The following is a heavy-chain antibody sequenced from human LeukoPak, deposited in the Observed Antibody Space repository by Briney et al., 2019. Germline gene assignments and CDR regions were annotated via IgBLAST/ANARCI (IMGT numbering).Heavy chain of an antibody. CDR3: AKDRTHYYDSSGPDY. D-gene: IGHD3-22*01. CDR2: ISWNSGSI. J-gene: IGHJ4*02. V-gene: IGHV3-9*01. Sequence: GGSLRLSCAASGFTFDDYAMHWVRQAPGKGLEWVSGISWNSGSIGYADSVKGRFTISRDNAKNSLYLQMNSLGAEDTALYYCAKDRTHYYDSSGPDYWGQGTLVTVSS. CDR1: GFTFDDYA.